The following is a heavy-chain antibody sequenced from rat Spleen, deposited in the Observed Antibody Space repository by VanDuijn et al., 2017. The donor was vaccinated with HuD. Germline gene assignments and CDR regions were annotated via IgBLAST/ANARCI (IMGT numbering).Heavy chain of an antibody. CDR3: ARHAPMGITPDWYFDF. Sequence: EVQLVESGGGLVQPGRSLKLSCVASGFTFNNYWMTWIRQAPGKGLEWVASITNTGGSTYYPDSVKGRFTISRDNAKSTLYLQMNSLRSEDTATYYCARHAPMGITPDWYFDFWGPGTMVTVSS. CDR1: GFTFNNYW. J-gene: IGHJ1*01. V-gene: IGHV5-31*01. CDR2: ITNTGGST. D-gene: IGHD1-9*01.